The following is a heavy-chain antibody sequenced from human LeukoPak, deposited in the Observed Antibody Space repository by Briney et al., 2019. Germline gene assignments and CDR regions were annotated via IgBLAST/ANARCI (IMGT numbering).Heavy chain of an antibody. V-gene: IGHV3-74*01. J-gene: IGHJ4*02. Sequence: GGSLRLSCAASRFTLRSYWMQWVRQAPGKGLVGVSRINNDGSGTTYADSVKVRFTISRDNAKNTMYLQMNSLRAEDTAVYYCARPDSSGYYYFDYWGQGTLVTVSS. CDR3: ARPDSSGYYYFDY. CDR1: RFTLRSYW. CDR2: INNDGSGT. D-gene: IGHD3-22*01.